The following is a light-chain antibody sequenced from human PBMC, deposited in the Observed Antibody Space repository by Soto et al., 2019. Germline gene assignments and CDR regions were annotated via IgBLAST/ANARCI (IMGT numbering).Light chain of an antibody. V-gene: IGKV1-5*03. J-gene: IGKJ2*01. CDR1: QSIGAW. CDR3: QQYNSYPYT. CDR2: TAS. Sequence: DIQMTQSPSTLSASIGDRVTITCRASQSIGAWSAWYQQKPGKAPRLLIYTASNLQSGVPSRFTGSGSGTEFTLTISSLQPDDFATYYCQQYNSYPYTFGQGTKLEIK.